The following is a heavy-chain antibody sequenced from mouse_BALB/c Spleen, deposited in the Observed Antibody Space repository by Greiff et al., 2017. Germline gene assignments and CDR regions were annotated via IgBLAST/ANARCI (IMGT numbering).Heavy chain of an antibody. V-gene: IGHV5-9*03. CDR3: ASTYGNYEAMDD. CDR2: ISSGGGNT. Sequence: EVKVVESGGGLVKPGGSLKLSCAASGFTFSSYTMSWVRQTPEKRLEWVATISSGGGNTYYPDSVKGRFTISRDNAKNNLYLQMSSLRSEDTALYYCASTYGNYEAMDDWGQGTSVTVSS. CDR1: GFTFSSYT. D-gene: IGHD2-10*02. J-gene: IGHJ4*01.